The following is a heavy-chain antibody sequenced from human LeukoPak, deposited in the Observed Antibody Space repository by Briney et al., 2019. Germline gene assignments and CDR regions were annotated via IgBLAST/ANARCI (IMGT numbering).Heavy chain of an antibody. J-gene: IGHJ4*02. CDR2: IRYDGSNK. CDR3: AKDPVAGPPPNYYFDY. Sequence: PGGSLRLSCAASGFTFSSYGMHWVRQAPGKGLEWVAFIRYDGSNKYYADSVKGRFTISRDNSKNTLYLQMNSLRAEDTAVYYCAKDPVAGPPPNYYFDYWGQGTLVTVSS. V-gene: IGHV3-30*02. D-gene: IGHD6-19*01. CDR1: GFTFSSYG.